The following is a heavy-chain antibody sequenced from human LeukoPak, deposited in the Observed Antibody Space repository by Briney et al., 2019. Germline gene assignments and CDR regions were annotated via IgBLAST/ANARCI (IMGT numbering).Heavy chain of an antibody. D-gene: IGHD4-17*01. J-gene: IGHJ6*02. Sequence: GGSLRLSCAASGFTFSSYWMHWVRQIPGKGLAWVSRVKNDGSSTVYADSVKGRFTISRDNAKNTLYLQMNSLRPEDTAVYYCARGHYGDYSTYYFGMDVWGQGTAVTVSS. CDR3: ARGHYGDYSTYYFGMDV. CDR2: VKNDGSST. V-gene: IGHV3-74*01. CDR1: GFTFSSYW.